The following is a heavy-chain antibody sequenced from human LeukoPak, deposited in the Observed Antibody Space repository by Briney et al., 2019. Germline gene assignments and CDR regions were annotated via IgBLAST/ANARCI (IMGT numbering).Heavy chain of an antibody. V-gene: IGHV1-18*04. CDR2: ISAYNGNT. CDR1: GYTFSGNY. Sequence: ASVKVSCKASGYTFSGNYMHWVRQAPGQGLEWMGWISAYNGNTNYAQKLQGRVTMTTDTSTSTAYMELRSLRSDDTAAYYCARGGSLGYCSSTSCYAPDYWGQGTLVTVSS. J-gene: IGHJ4*02. CDR3: ARGGSLGYCSSTSCYAPDY. D-gene: IGHD2-2*01.